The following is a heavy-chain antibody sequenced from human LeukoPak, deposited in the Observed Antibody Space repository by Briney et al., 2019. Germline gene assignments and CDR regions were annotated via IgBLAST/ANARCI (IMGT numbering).Heavy chain of an antibody. V-gene: IGHV1-24*01. J-gene: IGHJ4*02. D-gene: IGHD1-26*01. CDR3: ATDRGGSYETGSGY. CDR2: FDPEDGET. CDR1: GYTLTELS. Sequence: ASVKVSCKGSGYTLTELSMHWVRQAPGKGLEWMGGFDPEDGETIYAQKFQGRVTMTEDTSTDTAYMELSSLRSEDTAVYYCATDRGGSYETGSGYWGQGTLVTVSS.